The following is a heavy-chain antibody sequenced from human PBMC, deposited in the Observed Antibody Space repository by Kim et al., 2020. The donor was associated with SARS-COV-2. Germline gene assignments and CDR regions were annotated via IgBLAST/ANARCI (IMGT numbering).Heavy chain of an antibody. J-gene: IGHJ6*02. CDR3: ARGSSYYYGMDV. D-gene: IGHD3-16*01. Sequence: YNADSVKGRFIISRDNAKNSLYLQMNSLRAEDTGVYYCARGSSYYYGMDVWGQGTTVTVSS. V-gene: IGHV3-48*03.